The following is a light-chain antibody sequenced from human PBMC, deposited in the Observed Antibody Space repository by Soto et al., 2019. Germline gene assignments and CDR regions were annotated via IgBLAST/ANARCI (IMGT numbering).Light chain of an antibody. CDR2: MAS. J-gene: IGKJ1*01. CDR3: QQYNTYSPT. CDR1: QSVGSW. Sequence: DIQMTQSPSTLSASIGDRVTITCRASQSVGSWLAWYQRRPGKAPKLLIYMASTLEGGVASRFSGSGSGIEFTLTISSLQPDDFATYYCQQYNTYSPTFDQGTRVEI. V-gene: IGKV1-5*03.